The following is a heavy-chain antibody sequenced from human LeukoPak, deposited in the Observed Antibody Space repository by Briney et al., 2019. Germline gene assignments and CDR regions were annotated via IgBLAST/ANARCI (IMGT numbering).Heavy chain of an antibody. V-gene: IGHV3-23*01. D-gene: IGHD2-2*03. J-gene: IGHJ4*02. CDR3: AMDRGY. CDR2: ISASGGTT. Sequence: QTGGSLRLSCGASGFTFTTYHMTWVRQAPGKGLEWVSAISASGGTTYYADSVKGRFTISRDNSKNTVYLQMSSLRAEDTAVYFCAMDRGYWGQGTLVTVSS. CDR1: GFTFTTYH.